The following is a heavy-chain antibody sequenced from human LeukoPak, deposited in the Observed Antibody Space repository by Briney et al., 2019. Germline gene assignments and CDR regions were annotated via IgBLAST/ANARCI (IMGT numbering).Heavy chain of an antibody. CDR3: ARNLDRMVRTLGY. Sequence: EESLKISCKGSGYSFTSYWIGWVRQMPGKGLEWMGIIYPGDSDTRYSPSFQGQVTISADKSISTAYLQWSSLKASDTVMYYCARNLDRMVRTLGYWGQGTLVTVSS. CDR2: IYPGDSDT. CDR1: GYSFTSYW. V-gene: IGHV5-51*01. J-gene: IGHJ4*02. D-gene: IGHD3-10*01.